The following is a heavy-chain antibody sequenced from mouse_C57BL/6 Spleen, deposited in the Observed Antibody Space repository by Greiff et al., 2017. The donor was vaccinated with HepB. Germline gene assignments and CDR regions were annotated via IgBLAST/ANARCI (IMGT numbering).Heavy chain of an antibody. CDR2: ISYDGSN. CDR3: ARDEYFDY. Sequence: EVKLMESGPGLVKPSQSLSLTCSVTGYSITSGYYWNWIRQFPGNKLEWMGYISYDGSNNYNPSLKNRISITRDTSKNQFFLKLNSVTTEDTATYYCARDEYFDYWGQGTTLTVSS. V-gene: IGHV3-6*01. CDR1: GYSITSGYY. J-gene: IGHJ2*01.